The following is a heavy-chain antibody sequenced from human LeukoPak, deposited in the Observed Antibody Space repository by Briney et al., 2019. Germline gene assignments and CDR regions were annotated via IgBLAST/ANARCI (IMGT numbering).Heavy chain of an antibody. Sequence: SETLSLTCTVSGGSISSGSSYWSWIRQPAGKGLEWIGSIYTSGNTNYKPSLHSRVTISVDTAKNQFSLKLSSVTAADTAVYYCTRGDNTWGQGTLVTVSS. J-gene: IGHJ5*02. CDR2: IYTSGNT. CDR1: GGSISSGSSY. CDR3: TRGDNT. D-gene: IGHD2/OR15-2a*01. V-gene: IGHV4-61*02.